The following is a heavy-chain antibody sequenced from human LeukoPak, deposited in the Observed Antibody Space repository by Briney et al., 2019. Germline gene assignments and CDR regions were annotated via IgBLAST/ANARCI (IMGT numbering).Heavy chain of an antibody. Sequence: GASVKVSCKASGYTFTSYYMHWVRQAPGQGLEWMGIINPSGGSTSYAQKFQGRVTMTRDTSTSTVYMELSSLRSEDTAVYYCAREMGHYDYVWGSYLGYWGQGTLVTVSS. CDR2: INPSGGST. CDR3: AREMGHYDYVWGSYLGY. V-gene: IGHV1-46*01. CDR1: GYTFTSYY. D-gene: IGHD3-16*02. J-gene: IGHJ4*02.